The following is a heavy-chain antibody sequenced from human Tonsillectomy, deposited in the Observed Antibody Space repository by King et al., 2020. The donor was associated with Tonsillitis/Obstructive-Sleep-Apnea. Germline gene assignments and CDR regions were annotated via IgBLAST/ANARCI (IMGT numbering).Heavy chain of an antibody. J-gene: IGHJ4*02. D-gene: IGHD1-26*01. Sequence: VQLQESGPGLVKPSETLSLTCTVSGGSISSYYWSWIRQPPGKGLEWIGYIYYSGSTNYNPSLKSRVTISVDTSKNQFSLKLSSVTAADTAVYYCARRYYGMWEQTPYFDYWGQGTLVTVSS. CDR3: ARRYYGMWEQTPYFDY. CDR1: GGSISSYY. CDR2: IYYSGST. V-gene: IGHV4-59*08.